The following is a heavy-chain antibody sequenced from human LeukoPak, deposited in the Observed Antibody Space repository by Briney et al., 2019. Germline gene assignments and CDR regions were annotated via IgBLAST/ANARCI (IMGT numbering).Heavy chain of an antibody. Sequence: SETLSLTCAVYGGSFSSYFWSWIRQPAGKGLEWIGRIYTSASTNYNPSLKSRVTMSVDTSKNQFSLKLNSVTAADTAVYYCARGPFGGKSMYYFDSWGQGTLVTVSS. V-gene: IGHV4-59*10. J-gene: IGHJ4*02. CDR1: GGSFSSYF. D-gene: IGHD2-15*01. CDR2: IYTSAST. CDR3: ARGPFGGKSMYYFDS.